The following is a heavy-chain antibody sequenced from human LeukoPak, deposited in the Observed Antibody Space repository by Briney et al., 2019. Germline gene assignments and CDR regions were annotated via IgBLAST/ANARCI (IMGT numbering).Heavy chain of an antibody. CDR2: IGSDNKP. J-gene: IGHJ4*02. Sequence: GGSLRLSCEASGFTFSAYAMTWVRQAPGQGLEWVSSIGSDNKPHYSESVKGRFAISRDNSKSMLFLQLNSLRAEDTALYYCARVPIDYGGNSGVDYWGQGTLVTVSS. CDR3: ARVPIDYGGNSGVDY. CDR1: GFTFSAYA. V-gene: IGHV3-23*05. D-gene: IGHD4-23*01.